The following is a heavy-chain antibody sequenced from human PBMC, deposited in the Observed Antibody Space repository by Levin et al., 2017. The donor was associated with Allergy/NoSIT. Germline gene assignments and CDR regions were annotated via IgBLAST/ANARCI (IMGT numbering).Heavy chain of an antibody. CDR2: IIPILGIA. Sequence: EASVKVSCKASGGTFSSYTISWVRQAPGQGLEWMGRIIPILGIANYAQKFQGRVTITADKSTNTAYMELSSLRSEDTAVYYCASQYYYASGTYAFDYWGQGTLVTVSS. CDR3: ASQYYYASGTYAFDY. V-gene: IGHV1-69*02. CDR1: GGTFSSYT. J-gene: IGHJ4*02. D-gene: IGHD3-10*01.